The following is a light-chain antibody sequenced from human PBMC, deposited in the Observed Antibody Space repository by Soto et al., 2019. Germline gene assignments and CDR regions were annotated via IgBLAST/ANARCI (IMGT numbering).Light chain of an antibody. CDR2: DAS. CDR1: QDINKN. V-gene: IGKV1-33*01. Sequence: DIQITQSPSSLSASVGDRVTITCQASQDINKNLIWYQQKPGKAPKLLIYDASDLETGVLSRFSGSGSGTGFTFTISSLQPEDFATYYCQQYESLTLTFGQGTRLEIK. CDR3: QQYESLTLT. J-gene: IGKJ5*01.